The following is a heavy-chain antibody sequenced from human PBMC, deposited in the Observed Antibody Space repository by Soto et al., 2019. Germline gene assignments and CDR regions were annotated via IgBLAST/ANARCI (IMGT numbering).Heavy chain of an antibody. Sequence: EVQLVEFGGGLVQPGGSLRLSCAASGFTVSSNYMSWVRQAPGKGLEWVSVIFTGGSTYYADSVKGRFTISRHSSKNTVYLQMNSLRAEDTAVYYCARDRYSSGWLDAFDIWGQGTMVTVSS. CDR2: IFTGGST. V-gene: IGHV3-53*04. CDR1: GFTVSSNY. J-gene: IGHJ3*02. CDR3: ARDRYSSGWLDAFDI. D-gene: IGHD6-19*01.